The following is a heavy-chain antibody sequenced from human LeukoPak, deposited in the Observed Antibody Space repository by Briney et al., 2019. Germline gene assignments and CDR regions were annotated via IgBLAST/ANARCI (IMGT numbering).Heavy chain of an antibody. J-gene: IGHJ6*02. CDR3: ARFGEGGCSSTSCYSRRRYYYYGMDV. D-gene: IGHD2-2*01. Sequence: GGSLRLSCAASGFTFSSYAMSWLRQAPGKGLEWISSISSGSGGHILYVDSVKGRSTISRDNAKNSLYLQMDSLTAEDTAVYYCARFGEGGCSSTSCYSRRRYYYYGMDVWGQGTTVTVSS. CDR1: GFTFSSYA. V-gene: IGHV3-21*01. CDR2: ISSGSGGHI.